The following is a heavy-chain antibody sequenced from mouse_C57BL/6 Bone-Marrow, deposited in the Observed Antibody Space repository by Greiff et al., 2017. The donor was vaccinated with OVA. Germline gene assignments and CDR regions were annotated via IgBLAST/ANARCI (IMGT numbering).Heavy chain of an antibody. Sequence: DVKLVESGGGLVKPGGSLKLSCAASGFTFSSYTMSWVRQTPEQRLEWVATISGGGGNTSYPDSVKGRFTISRDNAKNTLYLQMSSLRSEDTALYYCARDYEGYYYAMDYWGQGTSVTVSS. D-gene: IGHD2-4*01. CDR2: ISGGGGNT. CDR1: GFTFSSYT. V-gene: IGHV5-9*01. J-gene: IGHJ4*01. CDR3: ARDYEGYYYAMDY.